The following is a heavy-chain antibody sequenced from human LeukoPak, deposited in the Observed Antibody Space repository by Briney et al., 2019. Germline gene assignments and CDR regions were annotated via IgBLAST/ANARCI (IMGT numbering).Heavy chain of an antibody. V-gene: IGHV3-21*01. J-gene: IGHJ6*03. CDR2: ITSSSSYK. D-gene: IGHD5-12*01. CDR1: GFTFSRYS. CDR3: ASDTGGYGYYGYYYYYMDV. Sequence: GGSLRLSCAASGFTFSRYSMNWVRQAPGKGLEWVSSITSSSSYKYYADSLKGRFTISRDNAKNSLYLQMNSLRAEDTAVYYCASDTGGYGYYGYYYYYMDVGGKGTTVTVSS.